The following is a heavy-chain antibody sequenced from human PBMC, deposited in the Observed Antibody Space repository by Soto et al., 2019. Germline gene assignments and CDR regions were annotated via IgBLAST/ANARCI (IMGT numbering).Heavy chain of an antibody. V-gene: IGHV5-51*01. J-gene: IGHJ3*02. CDR3: ARHRSSWSRDAFDI. Sequence: GESLKISCKGSGLSFTSYWIGWVRQMPGKGLEWMGIIYPGDSDTRYSPSFQGQVTISADKSISTAYLQWSSLKASDTAVYYCARHRSSWSRDAFDIWGQGTMVTVSS. D-gene: IGHD6-13*01. CDR1: GLSFTSYW. CDR2: IYPGDSDT.